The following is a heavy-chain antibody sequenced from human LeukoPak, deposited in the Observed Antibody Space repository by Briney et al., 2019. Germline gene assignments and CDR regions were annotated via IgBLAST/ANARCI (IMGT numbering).Heavy chain of an antibody. J-gene: IGHJ6*02. Sequence: PGGSLRLSCAASGFTFSSYWMHWVRQAPGKGLEWVSLISSGGTNTFCADSVKGRFTISRDNSKNTLYLQMNSLRAEDTAVYFCAKGTIWRDYGMDVWGQGTTVTVSS. CDR1: GFTFSSYW. V-gene: IGHV3-23*01. CDR2: ISSGGTNT. CDR3: AKGTIWRDYGMDV. D-gene: IGHD3-3*01.